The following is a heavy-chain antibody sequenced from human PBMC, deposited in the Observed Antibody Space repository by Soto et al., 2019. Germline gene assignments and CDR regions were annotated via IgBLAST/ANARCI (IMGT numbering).Heavy chain of an antibody. V-gene: IGHV4-34*01. CDR1: GGSFSGYY. J-gene: IGHJ6*02. D-gene: IGHD2-15*01. Sequence: SETLSLTCAVYGGSFSGYYWSWIRQPPGKGLEWIGEINHSGSTNYNPSLKSRVTISVDTSKNQFSLKLSSVTAADTAVYYCARGLQVVVAATSQVYGMDVWGQGTTVTVSS. CDR3: ARGLQVVVAATSQVYGMDV. CDR2: INHSGST.